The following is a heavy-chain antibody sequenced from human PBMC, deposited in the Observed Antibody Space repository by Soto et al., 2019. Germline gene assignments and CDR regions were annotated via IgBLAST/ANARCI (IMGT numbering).Heavy chain of an antibody. CDR3: AKDYYDSSGYPGWAFDI. J-gene: IGHJ3*02. Sequence: GESLKISCAASGFSFSSYGMHWVRQAPGKGLEWVAMISYDGTGEYYADSVKGRFTISRDNSKNTLYLQMNSLRAEDTAVYYCAKDYYDSSGYPGWAFDIWGQGTMVTVSS. CDR2: ISYDGTGE. D-gene: IGHD3-22*01. V-gene: IGHV3-30*18. CDR1: GFSFSSYG.